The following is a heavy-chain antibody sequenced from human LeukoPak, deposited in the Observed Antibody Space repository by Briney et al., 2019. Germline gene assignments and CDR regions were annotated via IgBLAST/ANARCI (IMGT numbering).Heavy chain of an antibody. V-gene: IGHV4-39*01. CDR2: IYYSGST. D-gene: IGHD1-26*01. J-gene: IGHJ4*02. CDR3: ARPSSYSGSYYDY. CDR1: GGSISSSSYY. Sequence: SETLSLTCTVSGGSISSSSYYWGWIRQPPGKGLEWIGSIYYSGSTYYNPSLKSRVTISVDTSKNQFSLKLSSVPAADTAIYYCARPSSYSGSYYDYWGQGTLVTVSS.